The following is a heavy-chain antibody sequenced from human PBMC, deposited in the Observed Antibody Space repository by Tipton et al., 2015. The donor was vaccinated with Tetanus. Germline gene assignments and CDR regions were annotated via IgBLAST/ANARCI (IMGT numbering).Heavy chain of an antibody. CDR1: GYDFNYYW. Sequence: QLVQSGAEVKKPGESLKISCKASGYDFNYYWIGWVRQMPGKGLEWMGLIYPDDSDTRYSPSFQGQVTFSADESISTAYLRWSSLKASDTAIYYCASFSDGYFDYWGQGTLVTVSS. J-gene: IGHJ4*02. D-gene: IGHD2-15*01. V-gene: IGHV5-51*01. CDR3: ASFSDGYFDY. CDR2: IYPDDSDT.